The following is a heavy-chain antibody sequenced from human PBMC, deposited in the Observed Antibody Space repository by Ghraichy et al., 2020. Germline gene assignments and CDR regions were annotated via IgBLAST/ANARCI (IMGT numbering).Heavy chain of an antibody. V-gene: IGHV3-7*01. CDR2: IKQDGSVK. CDR3: ARDSGFHYFDY. Sequence: LSLTCAASRFTFSSYWMGWVRQAPGKGLEWVANIKQDGSVKYYVDSVKGRFTISRDNAKNSLYLQMNSLRAEDTAVYYCARDSGFHYFDYWGQGTLVTVSS. J-gene: IGHJ4*02. CDR1: RFTFSSYW. D-gene: IGHD5-12*01.